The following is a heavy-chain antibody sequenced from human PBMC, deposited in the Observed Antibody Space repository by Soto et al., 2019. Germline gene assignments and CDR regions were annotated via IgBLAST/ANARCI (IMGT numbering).Heavy chain of an antibody. CDR2: IKSIREGGTT. CDR3: TTGYDPLPY. Sequence: PGGSLRLSCVASGFTGEFSFSRAWMFWVRQAPGKGLEWVGRIKSIREGGTTEYAAPVKGRFTISRDDSKNTLYLQMNSLKTEDTSFYYCTTGYDPLPYWSQGTLVTVSS. V-gene: IGHV3-15*01. D-gene: IGHD2-2*01. J-gene: IGHJ4*02. CDR1: GFTGEFSFSRAW.